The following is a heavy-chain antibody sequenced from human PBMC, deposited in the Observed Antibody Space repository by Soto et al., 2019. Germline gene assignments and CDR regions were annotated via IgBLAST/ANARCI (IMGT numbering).Heavy chain of an antibody. D-gene: IGHD2-8*01. J-gene: IGHJ6*02. Sequence: QGQLVESGGGVVQPGRSLRLSCAASGFTFSYYAIHWVRQAPGKGLEWVAVISYDGNNKYYADSVEGRFTISRDNSKNTLYLQMNSLRVEDTALYFCLYYYSGMDVWGQGTTVTVSS. CDR1: GFTFSYYA. CDR2: ISYDGNNK. CDR3: LYYYSGMDV. V-gene: IGHV3-30-3*01.